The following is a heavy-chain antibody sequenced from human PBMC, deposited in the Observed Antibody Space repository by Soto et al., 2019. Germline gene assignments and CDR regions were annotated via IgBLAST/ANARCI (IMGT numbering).Heavy chain of an antibody. D-gene: IGHD1-26*01. CDR3: AATVYSGSYYYYYGMDV. Sequence: QMQLVQSGPEVKKPGTSVKVSCKASGFTFTSSAVQWVRQACGQRLEWIGWIVVGSGNTNYAQKFQERVTITRDMSTSTAYMELSSLRSEDTAVYYCAATVYSGSYYYYYGMDVWGQGTTVTVSS. CDR2: IVVGSGNT. V-gene: IGHV1-58*01. CDR1: GFTFTSSA. J-gene: IGHJ6*02.